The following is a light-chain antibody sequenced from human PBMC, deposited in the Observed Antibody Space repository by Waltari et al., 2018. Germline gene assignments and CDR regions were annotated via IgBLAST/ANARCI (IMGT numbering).Light chain of an antibody. CDR1: QSIFYSSNNKDY. V-gene: IGKV4-1*01. J-gene: IGKJ2*01. CDR2: WAS. Sequence: DIVMTHSPDSLAVSLGERATIHCKSSQSIFYSSNNKDYLAWYQLKPGQPPKLLIYWASTRESGVPDRFSGSGTGTDFTLTISSLQTEDVATYYCQQYRDTPYTFGQGTNLEI. CDR3: QQYRDTPYT.